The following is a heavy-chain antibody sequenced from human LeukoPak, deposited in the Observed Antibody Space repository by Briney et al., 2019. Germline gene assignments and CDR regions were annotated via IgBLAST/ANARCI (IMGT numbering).Heavy chain of an antibody. CDR3: ARVGLVVLLRGWYFDY. CDR2: INHSGST. Sequence: SETLSLTCAVYGGSFSGYYWSWVRQPPGKGLEWIGEINHSGSTNYNPSLKSRVTISLDTSKNQFSLRLTSVTAADTAVYYCARVGLVVLLRGWYFDYWGQGTLVTVSS. V-gene: IGHV4-34*01. J-gene: IGHJ4*02. CDR1: GGSFSGYY. D-gene: IGHD1-26*01.